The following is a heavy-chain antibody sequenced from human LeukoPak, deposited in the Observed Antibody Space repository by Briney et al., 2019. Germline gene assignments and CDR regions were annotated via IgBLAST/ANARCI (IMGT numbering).Heavy chain of an antibody. CDR1: GFTFSSYG. CDR2: ISYDGSNK. CDR3: AKVGIPAATRSWFDP. D-gene: IGHD2-2*01. V-gene: IGHV3-30*18. J-gene: IGHJ5*02. Sequence: PGRSLRLSCAASGFTFSSYGMHWVRQAPGKGLEWVAVISYDGSNKYYADSVKGRFTISRDSSKNTLYLQMNSLRAEDTAVYYCAKVGIPAATRSWFDPWGQGTLVTVSS.